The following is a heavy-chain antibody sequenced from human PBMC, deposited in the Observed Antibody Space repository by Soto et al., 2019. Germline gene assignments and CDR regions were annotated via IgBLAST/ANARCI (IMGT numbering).Heavy chain of an antibody. V-gene: IGHV4-39*01. CDR2: IYYSGST. J-gene: IGHJ4*02. CDR1: GGSISSSSYY. D-gene: IGHD3-22*01. Sequence: SETLSLTCTVSGGSISSSSYYWGWIRQPPGKGLEWIGSIYYSGSTYYNPSLKSRVTISVDTSNNQFSLELSSVTAADTAVYYCARQADSGYYPRDYWGQGTLVTVSS. CDR3: ARQADSGYYPRDY.